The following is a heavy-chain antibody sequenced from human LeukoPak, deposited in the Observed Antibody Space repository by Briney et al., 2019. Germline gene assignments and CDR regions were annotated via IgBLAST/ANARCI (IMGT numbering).Heavy chain of an antibody. CDR2: ISNSGFTI. D-gene: IGHD3-10*01. Sequence: PGGSLRLSCAASGFTFSSYSMNWVRQAPGKGLEWVSYISNSGFTIYYADSVKGRFTTSRDNAKNSLYLLMNSLRAEDTAVYYCASARLEVLWLQELDSWGQGTLVTVSS. CDR3: ASARLEVLWLQELDS. J-gene: IGHJ4*02. V-gene: IGHV3-48*04. CDR1: GFTFSSYS.